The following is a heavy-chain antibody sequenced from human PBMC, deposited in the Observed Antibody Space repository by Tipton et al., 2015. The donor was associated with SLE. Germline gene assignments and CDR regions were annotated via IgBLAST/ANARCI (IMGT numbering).Heavy chain of an antibody. D-gene: IGHD3-9*01. CDR3: ARGLDWGFDVAFDI. Sequence: LRLSCAVYGGSFSGYYWSWIRQPPGKGLEWIGEINHSGSTNYNPSLKSRVTISVDTSKNQFSLKLSSVTAADTAVYYCARGLDWGFDVAFDIRGQGTIVTVSS. J-gene: IGHJ3*02. V-gene: IGHV4-34*01. CDR1: GGSFSGYY. CDR2: INHSGST.